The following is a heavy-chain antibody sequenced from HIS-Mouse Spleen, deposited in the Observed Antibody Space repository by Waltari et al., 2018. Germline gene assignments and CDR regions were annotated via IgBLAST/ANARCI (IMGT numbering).Heavy chain of an antibody. CDR3: ARVPGDYSGAFDI. CDR1: GFTFSSYV. D-gene: IGHD4-17*01. Sequence: QVQLVESGGGVVQPGRSLRLSCAASGFTFSSYVMPWIRQPPGKGRGWIGSIYYSGGTNSTPSLKVRVPISVDTPKNQFSLRLSSVTAADPAVYSCARVPGDYSGAFDIWGQGTMVTVSS. CDR2: IYYSGGT. J-gene: IGHJ3*02. V-gene: IGHV4-59*12.